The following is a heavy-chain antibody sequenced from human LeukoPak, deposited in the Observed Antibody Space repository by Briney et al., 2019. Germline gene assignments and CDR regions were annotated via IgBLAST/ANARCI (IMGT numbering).Heavy chain of an antibody. CDR2: ISYDGSKK. V-gene: IGHV3-30-3*01. D-gene: IGHD5-24*01. CDR1: GFTFTSYD. CDR3: ARAPNYLRHFDY. Sequence: GGSLRLSCAASGFTFTSYDMNWVRQAPGKGLEWVAVISYDGSKKYYADSVKGRFTISRDNSKNTLYVQMNSLRPEDTAVYYCARAPNYLRHFDYWGQGTLVTVSS. J-gene: IGHJ4*02.